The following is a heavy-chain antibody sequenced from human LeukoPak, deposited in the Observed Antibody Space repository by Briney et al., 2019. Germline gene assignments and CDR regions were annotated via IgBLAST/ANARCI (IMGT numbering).Heavy chain of an antibody. D-gene: IGHD3-10*01. Sequence: ASVKVSCKVSGYTLTELSMHWVRQAPGKGLEWMGGFDPEDGETIYAQKFQGRVTMTEDTSTDTAYMELSSLRSEDTAVYYCATLYYGLYYFDYWGQGTLVTVSS. CDR2: FDPEDGET. V-gene: IGHV1-24*01. CDR1: GYTLTELS. CDR3: ATLYYGLYYFDY. J-gene: IGHJ4*02.